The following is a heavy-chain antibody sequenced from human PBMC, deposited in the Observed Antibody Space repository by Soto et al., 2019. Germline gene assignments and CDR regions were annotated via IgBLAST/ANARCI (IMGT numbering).Heavy chain of an antibody. CDR1: GYTFTSYG. Sequence: ASVKVSCKASGYTFTSYGISWVRQAPGQGLEWMGWISAYNGNTNYAQKLQGRVTMTTDTSTSTAYMELRSLRSDDTAVYYCARDLGGYCSGGSCYQLYYYYGMDVWGQGTTVTVSS. CDR2: ISAYNGNT. CDR3: ARDLGGYCSGGSCYQLYYYYGMDV. V-gene: IGHV1-18*01. J-gene: IGHJ6*02. D-gene: IGHD2-15*01.